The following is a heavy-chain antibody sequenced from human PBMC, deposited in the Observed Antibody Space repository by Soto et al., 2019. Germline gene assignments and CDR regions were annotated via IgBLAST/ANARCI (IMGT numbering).Heavy chain of an antibody. CDR1: GFTISNNY. CDR2: IYSGGST. Sequence: ESGGGLVQAGGSLRLSCAASGFTISNNYMGWVRQAPGKGLEWVSVIYSGGSTYYADSVKGRFTISRDNSKNTLYLQMNSLRAEDTAVYYCPRDRVDYWGQGTLVTVSS. J-gene: IGHJ4*02. CDR3: PRDRVDY. V-gene: IGHV3-66*01.